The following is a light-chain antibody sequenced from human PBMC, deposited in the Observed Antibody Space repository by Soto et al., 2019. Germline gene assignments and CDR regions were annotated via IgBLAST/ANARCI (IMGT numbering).Light chain of an antibody. V-gene: IGKV1-13*02. CDR2: DAS. CDR3: QQFKSDLLT. Sequence: AIQLTQSPSPLSASVGDRVTITCRASQGISSSLAGYQQKPGKAHKLLIYDASVLESGVPSRFSDSGTGTDNTHTISTRQPDDFSTYYSQQFKSDLLTIGGGTKVEIK. CDR1: QGISSS. J-gene: IGKJ4*01.